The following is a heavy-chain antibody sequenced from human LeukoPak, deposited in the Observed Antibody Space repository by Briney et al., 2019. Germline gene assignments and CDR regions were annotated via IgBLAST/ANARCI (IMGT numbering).Heavy chain of an antibody. D-gene: IGHD3-16*01. J-gene: IGHJ3*02. Sequence: PGGSLRLSCAASGFTFSSYSMNWVRQAPGKGLEWVSYISSSSSTIYYADSVKGRFTISRDNAKNSLSLQMNSLRAEDTAVYYCARDTSHDIGGVRNAFDIWDQGTMVTVSS. CDR1: GFTFSSYS. V-gene: IGHV3-48*04. CDR3: ARDTSHDIGGVRNAFDI. CDR2: ISSSSSTI.